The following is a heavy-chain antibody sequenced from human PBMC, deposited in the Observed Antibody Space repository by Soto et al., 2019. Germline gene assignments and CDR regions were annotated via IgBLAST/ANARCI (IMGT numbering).Heavy chain of an antibody. CDR1: GFIFSSYG. V-gene: IGHV3-30-3*01. CDR2: IAHDGSSK. D-gene: IGHD4-17*01. Sequence: QVQLVESGGGVVQPARSLRLSCAASGFIFSSYGMHWVRQAPGKGLEWVAFIAHDGSSKYYADSVKGRFTISRDNSKNTLYLQLNSLSAEDTAVYYCTRADHTVTLSVFDPWGQGTLVTVSS. J-gene: IGHJ5*02. CDR3: TRADHTVTLSVFDP.